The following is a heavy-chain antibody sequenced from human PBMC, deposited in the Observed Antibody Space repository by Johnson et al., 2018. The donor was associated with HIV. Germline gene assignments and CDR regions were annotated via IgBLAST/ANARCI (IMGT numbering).Heavy chain of an antibody. CDR2: IKQDGSDK. V-gene: IGHV3-7*03. CDR1: GFTFSSYW. J-gene: IGHJ3*02. D-gene: IGHD2-15*01. Sequence: VQLVESGGGLVQPGGSLRLSCAASGFTFSSYWMSWVRQAPGKGLEWVANIKQDGSDKYYADSVKGRFTIPRDNSKNTLYLQMNTLRAEDTAVYYCATGSLVVVTAYGLLQLHDAFDIWGRGTMVTVSS. CDR3: ATGSLVVVTAYGLLQLHDAFDI.